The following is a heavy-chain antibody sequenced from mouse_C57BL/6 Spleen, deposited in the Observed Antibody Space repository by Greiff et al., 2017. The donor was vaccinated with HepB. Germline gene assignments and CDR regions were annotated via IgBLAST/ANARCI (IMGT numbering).Heavy chain of an antibody. CDR3: AREGGDYGDGYYYAMDY. CDR2: INPNNGGT. Sequence: VQLQQSGPELVKPGASVKISCKASGYTFTDYYMNWVKQSHGKSLEWIGDINPNNGGTSYNQKFKGKATLTVDKSSSTAYMELRSLTSEDSAVYYCAREGGDYGDGYYYAMDYWGQGTSVTVSS. V-gene: IGHV1-26*01. CDR1: GYTFTDYY. D-gene: IGHD2-4*01. J-gene: IGHJ4*01.